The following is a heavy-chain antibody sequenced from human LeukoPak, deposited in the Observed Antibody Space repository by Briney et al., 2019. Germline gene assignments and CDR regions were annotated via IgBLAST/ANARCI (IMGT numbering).Heavy chain of an antibody. CDR2: ISHSGST. V-gene: IGHV4-30-2*01. CDR1: GDSISSGGYY. J-gene: IGHJ6*03. D-gene: IGHD6-6*01. CDR3: ARVTDSSSAPYYYYHMDV. Sequence: SETLSLTCNVSGDSISSGGYYWSWIRQPPGKGLEWIGYISHSGSTYYNPSLKSRVTISVDRSKNQFSLKLSSVTAADTAVYYCARVTDSSSAPYYYYHMDVWGKGTTVTVSS.